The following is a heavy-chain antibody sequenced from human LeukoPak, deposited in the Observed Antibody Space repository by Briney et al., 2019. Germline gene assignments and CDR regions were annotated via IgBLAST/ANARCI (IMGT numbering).Heavy chain of an antibody. J-gene: IGHJ4*02. Sequence: GRSLRLSCAASGFTFSSYAMHWVRQAPGKGLEWVAVISYDGSNKYYADSVKGRFTISRDNSKNTLYLQMNSLRAEDTAVYYCAREGPRFGELLKPLGYWGQGTLVTVSS. D-gene: IGHD3-10*01. V-gene: IGHV3-30*04. CDR1: GFTFSSYA. CDR3: AREGPRFGELLKPLGY. CDR2: ISYDGSNK.